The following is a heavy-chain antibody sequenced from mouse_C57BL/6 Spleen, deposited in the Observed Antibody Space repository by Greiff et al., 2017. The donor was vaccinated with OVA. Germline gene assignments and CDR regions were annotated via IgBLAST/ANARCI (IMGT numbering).Heavy chain of an antibody. D-gene: IGHD1-1*01. V-gene: IGHV1-61*01. Sequence: VQLQQPGAELVRPGSSVKLSCKASGYTFTSYWMDWVKQRPGQGLEWIGNIYPSDSETHYNQKFKDKATLTVDKSSSTAYMQLSSLTSEDSAVYYCARNYGSTVAYWGQGTLVTVSA. CDR1: GYTFTSYW. CDR3: ARNYGSTVAY. J-gene: IGHJ3*01. CDR2: IYPSDSET.